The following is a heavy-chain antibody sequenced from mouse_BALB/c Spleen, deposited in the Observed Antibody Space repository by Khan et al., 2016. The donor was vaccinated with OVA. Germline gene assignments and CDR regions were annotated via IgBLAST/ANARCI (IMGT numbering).Heavy chain of an antibody. V-gene: IGHV1-20*02. CDR2: INPHIGET. CDR3: ARKDGSDFDY. CDR1: GYSFTGYF. Sequence: VQLQQSGPELVKPGASVKISCTASGYSFTGYFMNWVMQSPGKSLEWIGRINPHIGETFYNQKFKGKATLTVDESSSTVHMELRSLASEDSAVYYCARKDGSDFDYWGQGTTLTVSS. J-gene: IGHJ2*01. D-gene: IGHD1-1*01.